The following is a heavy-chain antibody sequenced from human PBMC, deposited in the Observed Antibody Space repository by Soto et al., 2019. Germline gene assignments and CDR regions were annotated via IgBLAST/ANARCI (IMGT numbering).Heavy chain of an antibody. CDR3: ARRRSTTVTRYYYYGMDV. D-gene: IGHD4-17*01. Sequence: PGGSLRLSCAASGFTFSSYSMNWVRQAPGKGLEWVSYISSSSSTIYYADSVKGRFTISRDNAKNSLYLQMNSLRAEDTAVYYCARRRSTTVTRYYYYGMDVWGQGTKVTVSS. J-gene: IGHJ6*02. CDR1: GFTFSSYS. CDR2: ISSSSSTI. V-gene: IGHV3-48*01.